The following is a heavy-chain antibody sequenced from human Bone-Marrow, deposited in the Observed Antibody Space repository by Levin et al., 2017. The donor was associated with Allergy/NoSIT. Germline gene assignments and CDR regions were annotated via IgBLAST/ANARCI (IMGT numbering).Heavy chain of an antibody. CDR1: GYTFTGYY. CDR2: INPNSGGT. Sequence: ASVKVSCKTSGYTFTGYYIHWVRQAPGQGLEWMGWINPNSGGTNYAEKFQGRVTLTRDTSISTAYMELSRLRSDDTAVFYCARGGCGLSEWGQGTLVTVCS. J-gene: IGHJ4*02. CDR3: ARGGCGLSE. V-gene: IGHV1-2*02. D-gene: IGHD2-15*01.